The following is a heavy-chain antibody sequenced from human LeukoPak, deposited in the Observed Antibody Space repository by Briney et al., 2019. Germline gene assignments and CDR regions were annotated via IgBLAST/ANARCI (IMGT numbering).Heavy chain of an antibody. CDR3: ARPPMVRGVSP. CDR1: GGSFSGYY. V-gene: IGHV4-34*01. CDR2: INHSGST. J-gene: IGHJ5*02. Sequence: SETLSLTCAVYGGSFSGYYWSWIRQPPGKGLEWIGEINHSGSTNYNPSLKSRVTISVDTSKNQFSLKLSSVTAADTAVYYCARPPMVRGVSPWGQGTLVTVSS. D-gene: IGHD3-10*01.